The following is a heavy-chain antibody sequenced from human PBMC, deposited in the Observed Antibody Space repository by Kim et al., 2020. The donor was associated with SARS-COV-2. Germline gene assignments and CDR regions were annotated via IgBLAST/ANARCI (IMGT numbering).Heavy chain of an antibody. V-gene: IGHV4-34*01. CDR3: ARLRPITMVRGVIDIFDY. Sequence: KSRVTISVDTSKNQFSLKLSSVTAADTAVYYCARLRPITMVRGVIDIFDYWGQGTLVTVSS. J-gene: IGHJ4*02. D-gene: IGHD3-10*01.